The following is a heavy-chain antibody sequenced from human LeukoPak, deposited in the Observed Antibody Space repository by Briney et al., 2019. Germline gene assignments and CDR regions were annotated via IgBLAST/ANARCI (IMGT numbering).Heavy chain of an antibody. CDR1: EFTFSSFG. CDR2: IWYDESKK. V-gene: IGHV3-33*01. D-gene: IGHD3-10*01. CDR3: ARDGGSGLDY. J-gene: IGHJ4*02. Sequence: GGSLRLSCAASEFTFSSFGMHWVRQAPGKGLEWVAVIWYDESKKFYADSVKGRFTISRDISKSTLYLQMNSLRMEDTAMYYCARDGGSGLDYWGQGTLVTVSS.